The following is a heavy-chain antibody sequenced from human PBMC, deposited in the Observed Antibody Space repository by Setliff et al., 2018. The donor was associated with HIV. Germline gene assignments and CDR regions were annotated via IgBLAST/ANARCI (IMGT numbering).Heavy chain of an antibody. CDR3: AREEGSITIFGYFDY. CDR1: GYTFTGYY. V-gene: IGHV1-2*02. CDR2: INPNSGGT. D-gene: IGHD3-3*01. Sequence: ASVKVSCKASGYTFTGYYMHWVRQAPGQGLEWMGWINPNSGGTNYAQKFQGRVTMTRDTSISTAYMELSSLRSDDTAVYYCAREEGSITIFGYFDYWGQGTLVTVSS. J-gene: IGHJ4*02.